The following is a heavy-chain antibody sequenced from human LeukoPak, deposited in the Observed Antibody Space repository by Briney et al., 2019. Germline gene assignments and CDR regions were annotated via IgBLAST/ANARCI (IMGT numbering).Heavy chain of an antibody. CDR1: GGSISSYY. CDR2: IYYSGST. V-gene: IGHV4-59*08. D-gene: IGHD6-13*01. Sequence: PSETLSLTCTVSGGSISSYYWSWIRQPPGKGLEWIGYIYYSGSTKYNPSLRSRVTISADTSKNQFSLKLSSVTAADTAVYYCARHLRGEQQLSGFDYWGQRTPVTISS. J-gene: IGHJ4*02. CDR3: ARHLRGEQQLSGFDY.